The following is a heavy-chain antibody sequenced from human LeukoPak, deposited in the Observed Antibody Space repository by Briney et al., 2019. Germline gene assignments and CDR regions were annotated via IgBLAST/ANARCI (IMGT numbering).Heavy chain of an antibody. CDR1: DDSITMYY. CDR2: IYYSGST. CDR3: ASSPVDSSGYYYVYDY. V-gene: IGHV4-59*01. D-gene: IGHD3-22*01. J-gene: IGHJ4*02. Sequence: NPSETLSLTCTVSDDSITMYYWSWIRQPPGKGLEWIGYIYYSGSTNYNPSLKSRVTISVDTSKNQFSLKLSSVTAADTAVYYCASSPVDSSGYYYVYDYWGQGTLVTVSS.